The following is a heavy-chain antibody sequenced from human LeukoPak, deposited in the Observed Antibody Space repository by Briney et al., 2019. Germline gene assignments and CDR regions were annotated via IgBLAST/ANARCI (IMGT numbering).Heavy chain of an antibody. CDR1: GGSFSGYY. D-gene: IGHD6-6*01. CDR3: ARGRSGWSSSSLGRWFDP. J-gene: IGHJ5*02. Sequence: SETLSLTCAVYGGSFSGYYWSWIRQPPGKGLEWIGEINHSGSTNYNPSLKSRVTISVDTSKNQFSLKLSSVTAADTAVYYCARGRSGWSSSSLGRWFDPWGQGTLVTVSS. CDR2: INHSGST. V-gene: IGHV4-34*01.